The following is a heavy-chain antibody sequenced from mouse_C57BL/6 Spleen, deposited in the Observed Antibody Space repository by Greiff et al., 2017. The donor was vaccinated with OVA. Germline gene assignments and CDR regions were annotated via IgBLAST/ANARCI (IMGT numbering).Heavy chain of an antibody. V-gene: IGHV1-50*01. D-gene: IGHD1-1*01. Sequence: VQLQQPGAELVKPGASVTLSCKASGFTFTSYWMQWVKQRPGQGLEWIGEIDPSDSYTNYNHKFKGKATLTVDPSSSTAYMQLSSLTSEDSAVYYGAREVTTVVATGNYFDYWGQGTTLTVSS. CDR3: AREVTTVVATGNYFDY. CDR1: GFTFTSYW. CDR2: IDPSDSYT. J-gene: IGHJ2*01.